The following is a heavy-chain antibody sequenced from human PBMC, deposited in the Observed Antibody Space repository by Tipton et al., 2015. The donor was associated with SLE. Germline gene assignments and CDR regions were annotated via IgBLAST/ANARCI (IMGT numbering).Heavy chain of an antibody. CDR2: IYTSGST. V-gene: IGHV4-4*07. Sequence: TLSLTCTVSGGSISSYYWSWIRQPAGKGLEWIGRIYTSGSTNYNPSLKSRVTISVDTSKNQFSLKLSSVTAADTAVYYCAREGALPNAFDIWGQGTMVTVSS. CDR1: GGSISSYY. CDR3: AREGALPNAFDI. J-gene: IGHJ3*02.